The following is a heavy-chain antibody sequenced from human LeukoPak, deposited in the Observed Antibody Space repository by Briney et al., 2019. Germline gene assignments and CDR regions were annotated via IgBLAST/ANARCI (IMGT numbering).Heavy chain of an antibody. CDR1: GFSISGFW. J-gene: IGHJ4*02. CDR2: INSDGSST. D-gene: IGHD1-26*01. V-gene: IGHV3-74*01. CDR3: ARSTYSGSHLDY. Sequence: PGGSLRLSCAASGFSISGFWMHWVRQAPGKGLLWVSRINSDGSSTSSADSVKGRFTISRDNAKNTLYLQMNSLRVEDTSLYYCARSTYSGSHLDYWGQGTLVTVPS.